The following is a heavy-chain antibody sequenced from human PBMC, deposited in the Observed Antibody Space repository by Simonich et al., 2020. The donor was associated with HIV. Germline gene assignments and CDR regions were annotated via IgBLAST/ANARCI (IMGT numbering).Heavy chain of an antibody. CDR3: ARWGLYSGSYHGAFDI. V-gene: IGHV4-59*08. J-gene: IGHJ3*02. CDR1: GGSISSYY. CDR2: IYYSGGT. Sequence: QLQESGPGLVKPSETLSLTCTVSGGSISSYYWSWIRQPPGKGLEWIGYIYYSGGTNYNPSRKSRVTISVDTSKNQFSLKLSSVTAADTAGYYCARWGLYSGSYHGAFDIWGQGTMVTVSS. D-gene: IGHD1-26*01.